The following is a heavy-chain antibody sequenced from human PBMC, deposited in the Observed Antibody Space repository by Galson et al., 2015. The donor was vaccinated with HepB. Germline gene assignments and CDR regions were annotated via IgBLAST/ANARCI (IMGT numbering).Heavy chain of an antibody. V-gene: IGHV4-34*01. D-gene: IGHD3-10*01. CDR3: ARGRARRLSLIRGVMSWYFDL. Sequence: ETLSLTCAVQGGSFSGYFWTWIRQPPGKGLEWIGTVSHTGTTNYSPSLESRLTISVDTSNQFSLKLCSVTAADTAVYFCARGRARRLSLIRGVMSWYFDLWGRGTLVSVSS. CDR2: VSHTGTT. CDR1: GGSFSGYF. J-gene: IGHJ2*01.